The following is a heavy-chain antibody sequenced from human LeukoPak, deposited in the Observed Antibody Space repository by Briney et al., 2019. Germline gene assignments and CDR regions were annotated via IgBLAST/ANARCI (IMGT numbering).Heavy chain of an antibody. Sequence: ASVKVSCKASGYTFNTYDIHWVRQATGQGLEWMGWMNPNSGNTGYAQKFQGRVTITRNTSISTAYMELSSLRSEDTAVYYCAGMGYGSGTISDYWGQGTLVTVSS. CDR3: AGMGYGSGTISDY. V-gene: IGHV1-8*01. J-gene: IGHJ4*02. D-gene: IGHD3-10*01. CDR1: GYTFNTYD. CDR2: MNPNSGNT.